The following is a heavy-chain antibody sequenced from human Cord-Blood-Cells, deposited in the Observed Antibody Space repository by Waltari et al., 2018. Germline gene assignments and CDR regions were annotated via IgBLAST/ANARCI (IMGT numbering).Heavy chain of an antibody. CDR2: IYHSGST. J-gene: IGHJ3*02. CDR3: ARGRVYDIVVVPAAKGAFDI. CDR1: GYSISSGYY. V-gene: IGHV4-38-2*02. Sequence: QVQLQESGPGLVKPSETLSLTCTVSGYSISSGYYWGWLRPPPGKGLEWIGSIYHSGSTYYNPSLKSRVTISVDTSKNQFSLKLSSVTAADTAVYYCARGRVYDIVVVPAAKGAFDIWGQGTMVTVSS. D-gene: IGHD2-2*01.